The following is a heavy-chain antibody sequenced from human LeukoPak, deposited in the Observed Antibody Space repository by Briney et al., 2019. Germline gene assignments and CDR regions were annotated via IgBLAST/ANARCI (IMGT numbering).Heavy chain of an antibody. CDR2: FDPEDGET. J-gene: IGHJ4*02. CDR3: ATGGPYGGNSEALDY. V-gene: IGHV1-24*01. CDR1: GYTLTELS. Sequence: ASVKVSCKVSGYTLTELSMHWVRQAPGKGLEWKGGFDPEDGETIYAQKFQGRVTMTEDTSTDTAYMELSSLRSEDTAVYYCATGGPYGGNSEALDYWGQGTLVTVSS. D-gene: IGHD4-23*01.